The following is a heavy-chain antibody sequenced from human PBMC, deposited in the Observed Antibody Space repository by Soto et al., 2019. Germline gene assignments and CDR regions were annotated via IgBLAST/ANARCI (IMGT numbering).Heavy chain of an antibody. CDR1: GFTFSSYA. CDR2: ISGSGGST. D-gene: IGHD3-22*01. CDR3: AKDPSTYYYDSSGYYKPTDY. V-gene: IGHV3-23*01. Sequence: GSLRLSCAASGFTFSSYAMSWVRQAPGKGLEWVSAISGSGGSTYYADSVKGRFTISRDNSKNTLYLQMNSLRAEDTAVYYCAKDPSTYYYDSSGYYKPTDYWGQGTLVTVSS. J-gene: IGHJ4*02.